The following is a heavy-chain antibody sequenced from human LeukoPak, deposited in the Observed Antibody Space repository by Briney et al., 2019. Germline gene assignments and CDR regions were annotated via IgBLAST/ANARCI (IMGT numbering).Heavy chain of an antibody. CDR1: GYTFTDCF. J-gene: IGHJ4*02. V-gene: IGHV1-2*02. D-gene: IGHD3-16*01. CDR2: IDPKSGAT. Sequence: ASVKLSCKTSGYTFTDCFMHWVRQAPGQGLEWMGWIDPKSGATSYAQKFQGRVTMTRDTTITTAYMELTRLRSDDTTIYYCATLGGHSLAAQNGYWGQGTLVTVSS. CDR3: ATLGGHSLAAQNGY.